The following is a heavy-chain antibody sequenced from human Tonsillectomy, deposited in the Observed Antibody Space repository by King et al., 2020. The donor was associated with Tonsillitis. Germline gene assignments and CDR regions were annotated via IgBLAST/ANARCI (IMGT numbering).Heavy chain of an antibody. J-gene: IGHJ4*02. D-gene: IGHD6-6*01. CDR3: AKDRGRYSSSSGFDY. CDR2: ISWNSGSI. V-gene: IGHV3-9*01. CDR1: GLTFDDYA. Sequence: VQLVESGGGLVQPGRSLRLSCAASGLTFDDYAMHWVRQAPGKGLEWVSGISWNSGSIGYADSVKGRFTISRDNAKNSLYLEMNSLRAEDTALYYCAKDRGRYSSSSGFDYWGQGTLVTVSS.